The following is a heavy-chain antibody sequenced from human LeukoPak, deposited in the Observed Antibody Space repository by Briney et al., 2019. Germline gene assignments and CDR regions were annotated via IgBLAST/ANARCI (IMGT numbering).Heavy chain of an antibody. J-gene: IGHJ5*02. Sequence: PSETLSLTCAVYGGSFSGYYWSWIRQPPGKGLEWIGEINHSGSTNYNPSLKSRVTIPVDTSKNQFSLKLSSVTAADTAVYYCARALGVIAPTSWGQGTLVTVSS. D-gene: IGHD2-21*01. CDR2: INHSGST. CDR1: GGSFSGYY. V-gene: IGHV4-34*01. CDR3: ARALGVIAPTS.